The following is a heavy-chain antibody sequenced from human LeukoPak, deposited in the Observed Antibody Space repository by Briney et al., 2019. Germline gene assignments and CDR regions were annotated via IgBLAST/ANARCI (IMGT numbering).Heavy chain of an antibody. CDR2: IYYSGST. Sequence: SETLSLTCTVSGGSISSGGYYWSWIRQHPGKGLEWIGYIYYSGSTYYNPSLKSRVTISVDTSKNQFSLKLSSVTAADTAVYYCAKDFRLTILGVPSGSYYVMDVWGQGTTVTASS. J-gene: IGHJ6*02. CDR3: AKDFRLTILGVPSGSYYVMDV. D-gene: IGHD3-3*01. CDR1: GGSISSGGYY. V-gene: IGHV4-31*03.